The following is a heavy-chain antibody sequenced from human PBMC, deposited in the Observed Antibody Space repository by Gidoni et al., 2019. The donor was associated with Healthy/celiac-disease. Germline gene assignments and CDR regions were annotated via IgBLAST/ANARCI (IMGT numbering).Heavy chain of an antibody. Sequence: QLQLVESGGVMVQPGRSLRLSCAASGFTCSSYAMHWFRQAPGKGLEWVAVRSNDGSKKYYADPVKGRCTISRENSKNTLYLQRNSLRAEDTAVYYCARDQSDAFDIWGQGTMVTVSS. CDR1: GFTCSSYA. CDR2: RSNDGSKK. CDR3: ARDQSDAFDI. J-gene: IGHJ3*02. V-gene: IGHV3-30-3*01.